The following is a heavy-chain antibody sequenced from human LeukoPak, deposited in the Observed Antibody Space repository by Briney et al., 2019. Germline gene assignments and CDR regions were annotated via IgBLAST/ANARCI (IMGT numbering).Heavy chain of an antibody. J-gene: IGHJ4*02. Sequence: GGSLRLSCAASGFTFNSRAMSWVRQAPGKGLEWVSAISGGGGSTYHADFVEGRFTISRDNSKNTLSLQMNSLRVEDTALYYCARDQAYDYVWGSNRYAYWGQGTLVTVSS. D-gene: IGHD3-16*02. CDR2: ISGGGGST. CDR1: GFTFNSRA. CDR3: ARDQAYDYVWGSNRYAY. V-gene: IGHV3-23*01.